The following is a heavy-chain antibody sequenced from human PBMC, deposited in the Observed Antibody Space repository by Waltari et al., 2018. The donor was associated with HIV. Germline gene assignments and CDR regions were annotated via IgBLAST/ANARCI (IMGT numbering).Heavy chain of an antibody. Sequence: QVQLEESGGDLVKPGGSLRLSCAASGFTFRDYYMSWMRQAPGEGLGWIAQMSRGGSSTYYADSVKGRFTISRDNAKNSLYLQMLSLRAEDTAIYYCARGEQSAHGPSDYWGQGTLVTVSS. CDR2: MSRGGSST. J-gene: IGHJ4*02. D-gene: IGHD4-17*01. CDR1: GFTFRDYY. CDR3: ARGEQSAHGPSDY. V-gene: IGHV3-11*01.